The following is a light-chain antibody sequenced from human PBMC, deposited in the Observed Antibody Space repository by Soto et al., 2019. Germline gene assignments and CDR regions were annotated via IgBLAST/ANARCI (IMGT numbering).Light chain of an antibody. V-gene: IGLV1-40*01. J-gene: IGLJ3*02. Sequence: QSVLTQPPSVSGAPGQRVTISCTGNSSNIGAGFDVHWYQQLPGTAPKLLIYDNSNRPSGVPDRFSGSKSGTSASLAITGLQAEDGTDYYCQSYDNSLSAWVFGGGTKLTVL. CDR2: DNS. CDR3: QSYDNSLSAWV. CDR1: SSNIGAGFD.